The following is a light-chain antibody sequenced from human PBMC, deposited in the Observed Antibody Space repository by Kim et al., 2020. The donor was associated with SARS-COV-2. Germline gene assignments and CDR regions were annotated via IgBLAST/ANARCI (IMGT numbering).Light chain of an antibody. CDR2: QDS. Sequence: SVSPGQTASITCSGDKVGDKYACWYQQKPGQSPVLVIYQDSKRPSGIPERFSGSDSGNTATLTISGTQAMDEADYYCQAWDSSTRVFGEGTQLTVL. CDR1: KVGDKY. V-gene: IGLV3-1*01. CDR3: QAWDSSTRV. J-gene: IGLJ3*02.